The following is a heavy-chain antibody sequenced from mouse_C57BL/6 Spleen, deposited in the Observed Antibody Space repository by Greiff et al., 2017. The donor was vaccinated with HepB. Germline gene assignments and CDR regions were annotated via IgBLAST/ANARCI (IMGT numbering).Heavy chain of an antibody. CDR3: ARRGYGSSFDY. CDR2: IDPSDSYT. D-gene: IGHD1-1*01. J-gene: IGHJ2*01. V-gene: IGHV1-69*01. Sequence: QVQLKQPGAELVMPGASVKLSCKASGYTFTSYWMHWVKQRPGQGLEWIGEIDPSDSYTNYNQKFKGKSTLTVDKSSSTAYMQLSSLTSEDSAVYYCARRGYGSSFDYWGQGTTLTVSS. CDR1: GYTFTSYW.